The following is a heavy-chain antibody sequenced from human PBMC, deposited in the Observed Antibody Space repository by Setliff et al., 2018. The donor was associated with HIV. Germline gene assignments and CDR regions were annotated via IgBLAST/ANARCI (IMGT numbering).Heavy chain of an antibody. J-gene: IGHJ4*02. V-gene: IGHV4-39*02. CDR1: GGSTDSGSYY. CDR3: ARDGGSSGWYFVLGYSDY. CDR2: MYYTGST. Sequence: SETLSLTCTVSGGSTDSGSYYWARIRQPPGKGLEWIGSMYYTGSTYYNPSLKSRVTISIDTSKNQFSLKLNSVTAADTAMYYCARDGGSSGWYFVLGYSDYWGPGTLVTV. D-gene: IGHD6-19*01.